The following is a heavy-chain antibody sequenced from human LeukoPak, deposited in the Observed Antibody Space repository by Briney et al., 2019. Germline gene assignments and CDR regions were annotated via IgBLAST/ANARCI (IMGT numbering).Heavy chain of an antibody. CDR2: ISYDGSNK. Sequence: VQPGRSLRLSCAASGFTFSTYAMHWVRQGPGKGLEWVAVISYDGSNKFYADSVKGRFTISRDNSKNTLYLQMSSLSAEDTAVYYCARTTTPHYYGSGSYALGYWGQGTLATVPS. D-gene: IGHD3-10*01. CDR3: ARTTTPHYYGSGSYALGY. CDR1: GFTFSTYA. J-gene: IGHJ4*02. V-gene: IGHV3-30-3*01.